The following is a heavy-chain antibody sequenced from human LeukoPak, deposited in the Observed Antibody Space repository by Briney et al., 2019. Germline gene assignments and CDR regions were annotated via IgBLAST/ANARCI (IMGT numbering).Heavy chain of an antibody. D-gene: IGHD3-3*01. V-gene: IGHV4-34*01. Sequence: SETPSLTCAVYGGSFSGYYWSWIRQPPGKGLEWIGEINHSGSTNYNPSLKSRVTISVDTSKNQFSLKLSSVTAADTAVYYCARRRMVRFLKGYYGMDVWGQGTTVTVSS. CDR1: GGSFSGYY. CDR2: INHSGST. J-gene: IGHJ6*02. CDR3: ARRRMVRFLKGYYGMDV.